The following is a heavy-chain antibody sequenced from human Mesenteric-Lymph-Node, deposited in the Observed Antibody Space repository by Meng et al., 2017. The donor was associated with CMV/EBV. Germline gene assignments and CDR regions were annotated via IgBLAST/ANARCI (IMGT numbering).Heavy chain of an antibody. CDR3: ARPYCPTSTCNVALRYFDWLPDF. D-gene: IGHD3-9*01. CDR2: IAKDGQIT. Sequence: GGSLRLSCAASGFTFSNYGMHWVRQAPGKGLEWVAHIAKDGQITYYAESVKGRFTISRDNAKNSVYLQMNSLRAEDTAVYYCARPYCPTSTCNVALRYFDWLPDFWGQGSLVTVSS. J-gene: IGHJ4*02. V-gene: IGHV3-48*04. CDR1: GFTFSNYG.